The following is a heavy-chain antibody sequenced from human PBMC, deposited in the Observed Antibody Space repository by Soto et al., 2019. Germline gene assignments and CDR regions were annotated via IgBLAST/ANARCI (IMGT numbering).Heavy chain of an antibody. V-gene: IGHV4-59*01. CDR3: ARSAGYYQIDY. D-gene: IGHD3-22*01. CDR1: GGSISSYY. Sequence: SETLSLTCTVSGGSISSYYWSWIRQPPGKGLEWIGYIYYSGSTNYNPSLKSRVTMSVDTSKNQFSLKLSSVTAADTAVYYCARSAGYYQIDYWGQGTLVTVSS. CDR2: IYYSGST. J-gene: IGHJ4*02.